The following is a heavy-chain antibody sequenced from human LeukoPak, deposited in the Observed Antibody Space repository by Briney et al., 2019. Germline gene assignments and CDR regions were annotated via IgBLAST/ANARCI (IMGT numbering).Heavy chain of an antibody. Sequence: SVTLSLTCSVSGGSISSYYWSWIRQPPGKGLEWIGYIHYSGSTKYNPSLKSRVSISVDTSKNQFSLKLSSVTAADTAVYYCAGGVDYYDNSGPRGQGTLVTVFS. J-gene: IGHJ4*02. CDR3: AGGVDYYDNSGP. D-gene: IGHD3-22*01. CDR1: GGSISSYY. V-gene: IGHV4-59*01. CDR2: IHYSGST.